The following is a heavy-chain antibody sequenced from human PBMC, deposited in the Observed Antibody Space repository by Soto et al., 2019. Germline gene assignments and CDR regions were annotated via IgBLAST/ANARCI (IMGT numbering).Heavy chain of an antibody. V-gene: IGHV3-73*01. CDR3: TSRRDVLLWFGESTNLNWFDP. J-gene: IGHJ5*02. CDR1: GFTFSGSA. Sequence: PGGSLRRSCAGAGFTFSGSAMHWVRQAAGKRLAWVGRIRSKANSYATAYAASVKGRFTISRDDSKNTAYLQMNSLKTEDTAVYYCTSRRDVLLWFGESTNLNWFDPWGQGTLVTVSS. D-gene: IGHD3-10*01. CDR2: IRSKANSYAT.